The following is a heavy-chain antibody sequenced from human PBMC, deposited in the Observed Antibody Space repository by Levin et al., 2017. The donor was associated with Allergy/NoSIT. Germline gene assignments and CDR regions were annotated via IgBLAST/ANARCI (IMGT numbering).Heavy chain of an antibody. D-gene: IGHD6-25*01. CDR2: TNSDGSST. Sequence: GGSLRLSCAASGFTFSSYWMHWVRQVPGKGLVWVSRTNSDGSSTVYADSVKGRFTISRDNAKNTLYLQMKSLRADDTAVYYCAGEPRSAFNIWGQGTMVTVSS. CDR3: AGEPRSAFNI. CDR1: GFTFSSYW. J-gene: IGHJ3*02. V-gene: IGHV3-74*01.